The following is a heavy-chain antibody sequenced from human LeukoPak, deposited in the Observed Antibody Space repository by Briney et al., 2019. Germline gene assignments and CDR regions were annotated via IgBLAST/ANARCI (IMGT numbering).Heavy chain of an antibody. CDR3: ARDPSYYVILTGDYYYGTDV. D-gene: IGHD3-9*01. CDR1: GYTFTSYG. Sequence: ASVKVSCKASGYTFTSYGISWVRQAPGQGLEWMGWISAYNGNTNYAQKLQGRVTMTTDTSTSTAYMELRSLRSDDTAVYYCARDPSYYVILTGDYYYGTDVWGKGTTVTVSS. V-gene: IGHV1-18*04. J-gene: IGHJ6*04. CDR2: ISAYNGNT.